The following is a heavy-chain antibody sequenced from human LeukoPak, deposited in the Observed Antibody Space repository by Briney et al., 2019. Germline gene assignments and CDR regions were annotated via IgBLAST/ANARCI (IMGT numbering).Heavy chain of an antibody. J-gene: IGHJ4*02. D-gene: IGHD3-16*02. CDR1: GFTFSSYA. CDR2: ISYDGSNK. V-gene: IGHV3-30-3*01. CDR3: LITFGGVIVSN. Sequence: PGGSLRLSCAASGFTFSSYAMHWVRQAPGKGLEWVAVISYDGSNKYYADSVKGRFTISRDNSKNTLYLQMNSLRAEDTAVYYCLITFGGVIVSNWGQGTLVTVSS.